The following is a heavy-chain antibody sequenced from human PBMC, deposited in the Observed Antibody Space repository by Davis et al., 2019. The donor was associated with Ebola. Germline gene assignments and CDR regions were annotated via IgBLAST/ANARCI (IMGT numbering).Heavy chain of an antibody. J-gene: IGHJ4*02. CDR2: ISWNGGSK. Sequence: SLKISCVASGFTFDDYGMHWVRQTPGKGLEWVSGISWNGGSKDYADSVKGRFTISRDNAKNSLYLQMNSLTPEDTAFYYCARVNVVAAGSFDFWGQGTRVTVSA. CDR1: GFTFDDYG. CDR3: ARVNVVAAGSFDF. D-gene: IGHD6-13*01. V-gene: IGHV3-9*01.